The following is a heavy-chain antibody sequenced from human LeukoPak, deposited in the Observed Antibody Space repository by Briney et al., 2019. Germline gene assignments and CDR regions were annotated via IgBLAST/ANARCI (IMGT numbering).Heavy chain of an antibody. J-gene: IGHJ3*02. D-gene: IGHD3-22*01. CDR1: GFTFSSYS. CDR2: ISSSSSYI. CDR3: AKDEKLEVITADDAFDI. V-gene: IGHV3-21*01. Sequence: GGSLRLSCAASGFTFSSYSMNWVRQAPWKGLEWVSSISSSSSYIYYADSVKGRFTISRDNAKNSLYLQMNSLRAEDTAVYYCAKDEKLEVITADDAFDIWGQGTMVTVSS.